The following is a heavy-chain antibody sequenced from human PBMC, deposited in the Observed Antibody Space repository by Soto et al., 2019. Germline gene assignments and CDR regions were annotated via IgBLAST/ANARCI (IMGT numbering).Heavy chain of an antibody. CDR2: IRNKANYYTT. CDR3: LSVGGTMT. J-gene: IGHJ5*02. CDR1: GSPFSDLY. Sequence: EVQVVESGGGLVQPGGSLRLSCAASGSPFSDLYIDWVRQAPGKGLEWVARIRNKANYYTTDYAASVKGRFTISRDDSKNSVYLQMNSLKTEGTAVYYCLSVGGTMTWGQGTRVSVSS. V-gene: IGHV3-72*01. D-gene: IGHD1-26*01.